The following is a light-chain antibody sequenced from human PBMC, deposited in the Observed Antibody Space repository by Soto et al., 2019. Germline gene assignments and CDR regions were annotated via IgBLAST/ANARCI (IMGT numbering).Light chain of an antibody. CDR1: QSVSSSY. V-gene: IGKV3-20*01. CDR3: QQYGSSLLT. CDR2: GAS. J-gene: IGKJ4*01. Sequence: EIVLTQSPGTLSLSPGERATLSCRASQSVSSSYLAWYQQKPGQAPRLLIYGASSRATGIPDRFSGSGSGTDFNLTISSLEPEDFAVYYCQQYGSSLLTFGGGTKVEIK.